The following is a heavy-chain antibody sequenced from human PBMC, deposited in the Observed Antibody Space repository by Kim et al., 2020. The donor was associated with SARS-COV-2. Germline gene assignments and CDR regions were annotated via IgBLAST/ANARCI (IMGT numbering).Heavy chain of an antibody. V-gene: IGHV3-33*01. D-gene: IGHD6-6*01. Sequence: GGSLRLSCAASGFTFSTYGMHWIRQAPGKGLDWVAVIWYDGTNKYYADSVKGRFTISRDNSKNTLYLQMNSLRAEDTAVYYCARDYGSYSIDYGGQGTLVTVSS. CDR2: IWYDGTNK. CDR3: ARDYGSYSIDY. CDR1: GFTFSTYG. J-gene: IGHJ4*02.